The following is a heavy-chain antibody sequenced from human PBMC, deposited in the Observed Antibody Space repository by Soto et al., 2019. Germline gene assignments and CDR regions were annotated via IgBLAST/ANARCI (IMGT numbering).Heavy chain of an antibody. CDR2: IDWDDDK. CDR3: SPILAYSTSGRYYVFDY. D-gene: IGHD3-10*01. V-gene: IGHV2-70*04. J-gene: IGHJ4*01. CDR1: GFSLHPDCLG. Sequence: CGPTLAHATRTLSLTCPQTGFSLHPDCLGVTWIRQAAGRALEWLARIDWDDDKFYNTSLKTRLTISKDTSKSQVVLTLTNMDPVDTPTSSSSPILAYSTSGRYYVFDYWGHGTLVT.